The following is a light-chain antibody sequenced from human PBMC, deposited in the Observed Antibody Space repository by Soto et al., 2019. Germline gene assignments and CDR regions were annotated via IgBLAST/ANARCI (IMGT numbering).Light chain of an antibody. V-gene: IGLV2-14*03. CDR1: SSDVGGYNY. CDR3: CSYTTTSTFV. J-gene: IGLJ2*01. Sequence: QSVLTQPASVSGSPGQSITISCTGTSSDVGGYNYVSWYQQHPGKVPKLMIYEVFRRPSGISDRFSGSKSGNTASLTISGLQAEDEADYYCCSYTTTSTFVFGGGTKATVL. CDR2: EVF.